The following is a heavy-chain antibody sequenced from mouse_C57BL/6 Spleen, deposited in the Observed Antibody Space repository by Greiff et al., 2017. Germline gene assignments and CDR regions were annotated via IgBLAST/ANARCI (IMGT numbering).Heavy chain of an antibody. J-gene: IGHJ2*01. CDR3: ARSSGQNFDY. CDR2: IHPNSGST. D-gene: IGHD3-2*02. CDR1: GYTFTSYW. Sequence: VQLQQPGAELVKPGASVKLSCKASGYTFTSYWMHWVKQRPGQGLEWIGMIHPNSGSTNDNEKFKGKATLTVDKSSRTAYMQLSSLTSEDSAVYYCARSSGQNFDYWGQGTTLTVSS. V-gene: IGHV1-64*01.